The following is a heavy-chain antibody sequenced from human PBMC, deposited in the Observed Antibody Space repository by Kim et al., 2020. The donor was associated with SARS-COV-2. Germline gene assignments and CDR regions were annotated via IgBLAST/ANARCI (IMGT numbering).Heavy chain of an antibody. Sequence: GGSLRLSCAASGFTFSNAWMSWVRQAPGKGLEWVGRIKSKTDGGTTDYAAPVKGRFTISRDDSKNTLYLQMNSLKTEDTAVYYCTTDVFTMVRGVIFRAFDIWGQGTMVTVSS. V-gene: IGHV3-15*01. CDR2: IKSKTDGGTT. CDR3: TTDVFTMVRGVIFRAFDI. J-gene: IGHJ3*02. D-gene: IGHD3-10*01. CDR1: GFTFSNAW.